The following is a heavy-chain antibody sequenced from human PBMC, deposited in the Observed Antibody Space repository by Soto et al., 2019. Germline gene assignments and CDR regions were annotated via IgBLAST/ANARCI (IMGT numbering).Heavy chain of an antibody. J-gene: IGHJ4*02. CDR1: GIEFSNYA. D-gene: IGHD6-19*01. CDR3: AKDGNWLDVYFDV. CDR2: SSASGRSR. Sequence: LRLSCVASGIEFSNYAMSWVHQAPGKGLEWVSISSASGRSRYHADSVKGRFTISRDNSKNTLYLHMTNLRAEDTAVYYCAKDGNWLDVYFDVWGQGTPVTVSS. V-gene: IGHV3-23*01.